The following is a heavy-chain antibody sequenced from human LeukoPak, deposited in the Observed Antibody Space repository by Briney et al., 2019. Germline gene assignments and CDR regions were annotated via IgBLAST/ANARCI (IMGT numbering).Heavy chain of an antibody. CDR2: ISSSSSYI. D-gene: IGHD5-12*01. J-gene: IGHJ4*02. CDR1: GFTFSNYA. Sequence: GGSLRLSCAASGFTFSNYAMNWVRQAPGKGLEWVSSISSSSSYIYYANSVKGRFTISRDNAKKSLYLQMNSLRAEDTAVYYCARQGFGYDEPIDYWGQGTLVTVSS. V-gene: IGHV3-21*01. CDR3: ARQGFGYDEPIDY.